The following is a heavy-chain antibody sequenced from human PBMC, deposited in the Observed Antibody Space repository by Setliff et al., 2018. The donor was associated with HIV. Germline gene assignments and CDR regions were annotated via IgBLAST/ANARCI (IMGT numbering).Heavy chain of an antibody. Sequence: SETLSLTCTVSGYSISSGYYWGWIRQPPGKGLEWIGSIYHSGSTYYNPSLKSRVTISVDTSKNQFSLNLNSVTAADTAVYYCSNWNTTVDADSWGQGTLVTVSS. CDR3: SNWNTTVDADS. V-gene: IGHV4-38-2*02. CDR2: IYHSGST. J-gene: IGHJ4*02. CDR1: GYSISSGYY. D-gene: IGHD1-1*01.